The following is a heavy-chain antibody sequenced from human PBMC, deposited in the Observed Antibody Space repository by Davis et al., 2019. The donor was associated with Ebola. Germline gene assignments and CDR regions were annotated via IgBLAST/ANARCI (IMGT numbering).Heavy chain of an antibody. CDR1: GVSISRHY. V-gene: IGHV4-59*03. CDR2: IYYTGSA. Sequence: PSETLSLTCTVSGVSISRHYWSWIRQPPGKRLEWIGSIYYTGSAYYNSSLASRATISVDTSKNQFSLKLTSVTAADTAMYYCSGGGSSVWGQGTLVTVSS. J-gene: IGHJ4*02. CDR3: SGGGSSV. D-gene: IGHD3-10*01.